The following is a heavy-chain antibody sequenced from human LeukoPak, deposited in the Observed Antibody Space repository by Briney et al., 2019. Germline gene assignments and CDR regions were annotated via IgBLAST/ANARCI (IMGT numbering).Heavy chain of an antibody. CDR3: AKVEIAAAGPQGENFDY. Sequence: GGSLRLSCAASGFTFSSYSMNWVRQAPGKGLEWVSSISSSSSYIYYADSVKGRFTISRDNSKNALYLQMNSLRAEDTAVYYCAKVEIAAAGPQGENFDYWGQGTLVTVSS. J-gene: IGHJ4*02. CDR1: GFTFSSYS. D-gene: IGHD6-13*01. CDR2: ISSSSSYI. V-gene: IGHV3-21*04.